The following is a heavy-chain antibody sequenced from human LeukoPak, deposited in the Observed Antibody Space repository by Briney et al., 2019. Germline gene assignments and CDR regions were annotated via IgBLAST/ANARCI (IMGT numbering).Heavy chain of an antibody. V-gene: IGHV3-73*01. Sequence: GGSLRLSCAASGFTFSGSAMHWVRQASGKGLEWVGRIRSKANSYATAYAASVKGRFTISRDDSKNTAYLQMNSLKTEDTAVYYCTRPHSKVGATPYYFDYWGQGTLVTVSS. CDR1: GFTFSGSA. J-gene: IGHJ4*02. CDR3: TRPHSKVGATPYYFDY. D-gene: IGHD1-26*01. CDR2: IRSKANSYAT.